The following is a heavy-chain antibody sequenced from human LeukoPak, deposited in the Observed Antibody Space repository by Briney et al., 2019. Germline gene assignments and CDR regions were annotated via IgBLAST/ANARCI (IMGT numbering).Heavy chain of an antibody. J-gene: IGHJ4*02. CDR3: ARDLAGATGNY. V-gene: IGHV1-46*01. Sequence: ASVKVSCKASGGTFSSYAISWVRQAPGQGLEWMGIINPSGGSTGYAQKFQGRVTMTRDMSTSTVYMELSSLRSEDTAVYYCARDLAGATGNYWGQGTLVTVSS. CDR2: INPSGGST. CDR1: GGTFSSYA. D-gene: IGHD1-26*01.